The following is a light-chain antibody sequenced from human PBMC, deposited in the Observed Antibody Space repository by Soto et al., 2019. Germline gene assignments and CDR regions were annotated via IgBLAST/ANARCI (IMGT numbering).Light chain of an antibody. CDR2: DAS. J-gene: IGKJ1*01. Sequence: EIVLTQSPATLSLSPGERATLSCRASQSVSSYLAWYQQKPGQAPRLLIYDASNRATGIPARFSGSGSGTNFTLTISSLEPEDFAVYYCQQYGSSRGWTFGQGTKVDIK. V-gene: IGKV3-11*01. CDR3: QQYGSSRGWT. CDR1: QSVSSY.